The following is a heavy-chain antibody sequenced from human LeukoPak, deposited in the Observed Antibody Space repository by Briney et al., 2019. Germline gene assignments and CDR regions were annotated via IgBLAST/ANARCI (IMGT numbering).Heavy chain of an antibody. J-gene: IGHJ4*02. V-gene: IGHV1-46*01. Sequence: ASVRVSCKASGYTFTNYYMNWVRQAPGQGLERMGIINPSGGSTSYAQKFQGRVTVTRDTSTSTVYMELSSLRSEDTAMYYCAREGEIGYDLSDYWGQGTLVTVSS. CDR1: GYTFTNYY. CDR2: INPSGGST. D-gene: IGHD5-12*01. CDR3: AREGEIGYDLSDY.